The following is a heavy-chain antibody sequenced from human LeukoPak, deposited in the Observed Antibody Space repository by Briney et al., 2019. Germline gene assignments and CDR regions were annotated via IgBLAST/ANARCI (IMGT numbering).Heavy chain of an antibody. Sequence: SETLSLTCAESGGSISSGGYSWSWIRQPPGKGLEWIGYIYHSGSTYYNPSLKSRVTISVDRSKNQFSLKLSSVTAADTAVYYCARGNGDYFDYWGQGTLVTVSS. CDR2: IYHSGST. CDR3: ARGNGDYFDY. J-gene: IGHJ4*02. V-gene: IGHV4-30-2*01. CDR1: GGSISSGGYS. D-gene: IGHD4-17*01.